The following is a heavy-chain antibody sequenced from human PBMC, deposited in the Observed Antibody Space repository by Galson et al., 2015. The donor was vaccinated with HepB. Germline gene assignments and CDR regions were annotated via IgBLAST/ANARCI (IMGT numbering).Heavy chain of an antibody. D-gene: IGHD7-27*01. J-gene: IGHJ4*02. CDR3: AKDLLGIGSRGDS. CDR1: GGSLSGYY. CDR2: IDHRGNP. Sequence: SETLSLTCAVYGGSLSGYYWSWIRQSPGKGLEWIAEIDHRGNPNYNPSLKSRVSISVDASKNQFSLQLDSVTAADTAMYFCAKDLLGIGSRGDSWGQGTLVTVSS. V-gene: IGHV4-34*01.